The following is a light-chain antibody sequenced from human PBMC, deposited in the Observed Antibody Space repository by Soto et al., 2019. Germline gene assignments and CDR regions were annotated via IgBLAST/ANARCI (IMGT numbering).Light chain of an antibody. J-gene: IGKJ4*01. CDR2: LAS. Sequence: IQLTQSPSSLSASVGDRVTITCLASQGIRNYLAWYQQKPGKAPNLLIYLASTLQGGVPSRFSGSGSGTDFSLTINSLQPEDVATYYCQYLNSFPLTFGGGTKVELK. V-gene: IGKV1-9*01. CDR1: QGIRNY. CDR3: QYLNSFPLT.